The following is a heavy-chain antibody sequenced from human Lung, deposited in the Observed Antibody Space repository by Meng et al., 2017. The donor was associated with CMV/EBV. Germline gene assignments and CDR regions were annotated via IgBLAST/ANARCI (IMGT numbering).Heavy chain of an antibody. CDR2: INHGGLA. V-gene: IGHV4-34*01. CDR3: ARDPRGPLYCTNGVCYVYYFDY. Sequence: SETLSLTCVVYGGAFSDFYWSWIRQPPGKGLEWIGEINHGGLANFNPSLKSRVPISVDTSKNQFSLKLSSVTAADTAVYYCARDPRGPLYCTNGVCYVYYFDYWGQGTLVTVSS. J-gene: IGHJ4*02. CDR1: GGAFSDFY. D-gene: IGHD2-8*01.